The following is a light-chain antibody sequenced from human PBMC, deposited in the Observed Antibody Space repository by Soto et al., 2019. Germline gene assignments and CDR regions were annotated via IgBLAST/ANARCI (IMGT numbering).Light chain of an antibody. V-gene: IGKV4-1*01. CDR3: QQYYSTPQT. CDR2: WAS. Sequence: DIVMTQSPDSLAVSLGERATINCKSSQSVLYSSSIYSSSNKNYLACYQQKPGQPPKLLIYWASTRESGVPDRFSGSGSGTDFTLTISSLQAEDVAVYYCQQYYSTPQTFGQGTKVEIK. CDR1: QSVLYSSSIYSSSNKNY. J-gene: IGKJ1*01.